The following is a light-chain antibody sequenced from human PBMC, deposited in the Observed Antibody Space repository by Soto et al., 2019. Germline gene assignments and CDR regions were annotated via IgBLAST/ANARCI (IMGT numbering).Light chain of an antibody. Sequence: QSALTHPAPVSRSPGHSITISFAGTSSYIGGYNYVSWYQQHPGKAPKVMIYEVSNRPSGVSNRFSGSKSGNTASLTISGLQAEDEADYYCSSYTSSSTLYVFGSGTKVTVL. J-gene: IGLJ1*01. CDR1: SSYIGGYNY. V-gene: IGLV2-14*01. CDR2: EVS. CDR3: SSYTSSSTLYV.